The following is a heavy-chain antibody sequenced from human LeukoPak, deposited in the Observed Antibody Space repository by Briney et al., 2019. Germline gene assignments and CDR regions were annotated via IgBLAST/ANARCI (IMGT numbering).Heavy chain of an antibody. Sequence: PGGSLRLSCAASGFTFSSYAMHWVRQAPGKGLEWVAVISYDGSNKYYADSVKGRFTISRDNSKNTLYLQMNSLRAEDTAMYYCARADTPRDAFDIWGQGTMVTVSS. CDR3: ARADTPRDAFDI. CDR2: ISYDGSNK. CDR1: GFTFSSYA. J-gene: IGHJ3*02. V-gene: IGHV3-30*04. D-gene: IGHD5-18*01.